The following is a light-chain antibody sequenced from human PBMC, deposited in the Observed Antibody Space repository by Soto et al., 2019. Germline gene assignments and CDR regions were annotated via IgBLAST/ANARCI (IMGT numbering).Light chain of an antibody. CDR2: GAS. CDR1: QSVSSSY. J-gene: IGKJ2*01. Sequence: EIVLTQSPGTLSLSPGERATLSCRVSQSVSSSYLAWYQQKAGQAPRLLIYGASSRATGIPDRLSGSGSGTDFTLTISRLEPEDFAVYYCQQYGDSPFTFGQGTKLEIK. CDR3: QQYGDSPFT. V-gene: IGKV3-20*01.